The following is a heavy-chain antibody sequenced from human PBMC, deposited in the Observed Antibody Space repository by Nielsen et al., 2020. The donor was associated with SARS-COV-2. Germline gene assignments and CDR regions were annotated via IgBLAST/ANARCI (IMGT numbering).Heavy chain of an antibody. Sequence: VRQAPGKGLVWVSRINSDGSSTSYADSVKGRFTISRDNAKNTLYLQMNSLRAEDTAVYYCARDTDGDYSFDYWGQGTLVTVSS. V-gene: IGHV3-74*01. J-gene: IGHJ4*02. D-gene: IGHD4-17*01. CDR2: INSDGSST. CDR3: ARDTDGDYSFDY.